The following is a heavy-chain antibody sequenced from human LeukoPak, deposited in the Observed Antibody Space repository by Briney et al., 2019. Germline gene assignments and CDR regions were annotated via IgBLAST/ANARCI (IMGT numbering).Heavy chain of an antibody. D-gene: IGHD5-18*01. CDR3: ARGSGYGYDY. J-gene: IGHJ4*02. V-gene: IGHV4-61*01. CDR2: IYYSGST. CDR1: GGSVSSGSYY. Sequence: SETLSLTCTVSGGSVSSGSYYWSWIRQPPGKGLEWIGYIYYSGSTNYNPSLKSRVTISVDTSKNQFSLKLSSVTAADTAVYYRARGSGYGYDYWGQGTLVTVSS.